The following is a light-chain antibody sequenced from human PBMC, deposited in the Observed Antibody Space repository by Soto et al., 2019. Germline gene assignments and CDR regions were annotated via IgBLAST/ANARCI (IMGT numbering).Light chain of an antibody. CDR3: QVWDNSGDHQV. J-gene: IGLJ2*01. CDR2: YDT. CDR1: NIGSKS. V-gene: IGLV3-21*04. Sequence: SYELTQPPSVSVASGKTATITCGGNNIGSKSVHWYRQKPGQAPGLFIYYDTDRPSGIAERFSGANSGNTATLTISRVEAGDESAYYCQVWDNSGDHQVFGGGTKLTFL.